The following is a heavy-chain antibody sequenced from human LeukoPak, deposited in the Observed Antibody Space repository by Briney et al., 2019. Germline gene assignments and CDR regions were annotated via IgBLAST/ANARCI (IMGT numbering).Heavy chain of an antibody. CDR2: FDPEDGET. CDR3: ARVGYSSTGFDY. CDR1: GYTLTELS. J-gene: IGHJ4*02. V-gene: IGHV1-24*01. D-gene: IGHD6-13*01. Sequence: ASVKVSCKVSGYTLTELSMHWVRQAPGKGLEWMGGFDPEDGETIYAQKFQGRVTMTEDTSTDTAYMELSSLRSEDTAVYYCARVGYSSTGFDYWGQGTLVTVSS.